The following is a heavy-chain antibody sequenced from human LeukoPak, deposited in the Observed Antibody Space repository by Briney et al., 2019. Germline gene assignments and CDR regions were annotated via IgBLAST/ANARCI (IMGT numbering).Heavy chain of an antibody. CDR3: ARGHDSSGFFDY. V-gene: IGHV1-46*01. Sequence: ASVKVSCKASGYTFTSYYMHWVRQAPGQGPEWMGIINPSGGTRRYAQKFQDRATMTRDMSTSTVYLDLSSLSSEDTAVYYCARGHDSSGFFDYWGQGTLVTVSS. D-gene: IGHD3-22*01. CDR2: INPSGGTR. CDR1: GYTFTSYY. J-gene: IGHJ4*02.